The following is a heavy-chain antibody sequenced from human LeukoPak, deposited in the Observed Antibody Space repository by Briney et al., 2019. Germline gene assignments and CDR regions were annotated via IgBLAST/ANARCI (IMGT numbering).Heavy chain of an antibody. D-gene: IGHD2-15*01. CDR3: ARSEMVAATVYYFDY. CDR2: INPNSGGT. J-gene: IGHJ4*02. Sequence: ASVKVSCKASGYTFTGYYMPWVRQAPGQGLEWMGRINPNSGGTNYAQKFQGRVTMTRDTSISTAYMELSRLRSDDTAVYYCARSEMVAATVYYFDYWGQGTLVTVSS. CDR1: GYTFTGYY. V-gene: IGHV1-2*06.